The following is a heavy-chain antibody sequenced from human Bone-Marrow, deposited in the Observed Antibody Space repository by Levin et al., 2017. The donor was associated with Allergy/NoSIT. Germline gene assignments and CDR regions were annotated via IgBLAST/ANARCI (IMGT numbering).Heavy chain of an antibody. Sequence: KPSETLSLTCSVSGASISDDKSHWCWIRQSPGKGLEWIGNIYYLGGAHYNPSLMNRVTISVDTSKNHFSLRLNSLTAADTAVYYCARHLGGGSDYWGQGTLVTVSS. CDR3: ARHLGGGSDY. V-gene: IGHV4-39*01. J-gene: IGHJ4*02. CDR1: GASISDDKSH. D-gene: IGHD7-27*01. CDR2: IYYLGGA.